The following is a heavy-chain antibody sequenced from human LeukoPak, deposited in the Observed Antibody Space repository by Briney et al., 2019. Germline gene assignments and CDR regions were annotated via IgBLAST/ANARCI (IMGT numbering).Heavy chain of an antibody. Sequence: GASVKVSCKASGYIFTSYAMHWVRQAPGQRLERMGWINTGNGNTKYSQKFQGRVTITRDTSASTAYMELSSLRSEDTAVYYCASDEHYGSGGGDYWGQGTLVTVSS. CDR3: ASDEHYGSGGGDY. J-gene: IGHJ4*02. CDR1: GYIFTSYA. CDR2: INTGNGNT. V-gene: IGHV1-3*04. D-gene: IGHD3-10*01.